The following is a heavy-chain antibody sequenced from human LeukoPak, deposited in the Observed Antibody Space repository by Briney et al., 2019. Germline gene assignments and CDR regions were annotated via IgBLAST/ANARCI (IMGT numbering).Heavy chain of an antibody. J-gene: IGHJ4*02. V-gene: IGHV7-4-1*02. CDR1: GYSFTSYA. D-gene: IGHD3-10*01. CDR3: ARDCPKLITMVRETGDY. Sequence: ASVNVSCKASGYSFTSYAMNWVRQAPGQGLEWMGWINTNTGNPTYAQGFTGRFVFSLDTSVSTAYLQISSLKAEDTAVYYCARDCPKLITMVRETGDYWGQGTLVTVSS. CDR2: INTNTGNP.